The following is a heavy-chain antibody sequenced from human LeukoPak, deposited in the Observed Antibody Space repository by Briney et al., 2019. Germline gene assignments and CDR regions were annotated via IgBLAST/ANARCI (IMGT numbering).Heavy chain of an antibody. CDR1: GVSISSSNSY. Sequence: SETLSLTCTVSGVSISSSNSYWGWIRQPPGKGLEWIGSIYYTGYTFYNPSLKSRVTISVDTSKNQFSLKLSSVTAADTAVYYCARLDPYGSGSYYWFDPWGQGTLVTVSS. CDR3: ARLDPYGSGSYYWFDP. D-gene: IGHD3-10*01. J-gene: IGHJ5*02. V-gene: IGHV4-39*07. CDR2: IYYTGYT.